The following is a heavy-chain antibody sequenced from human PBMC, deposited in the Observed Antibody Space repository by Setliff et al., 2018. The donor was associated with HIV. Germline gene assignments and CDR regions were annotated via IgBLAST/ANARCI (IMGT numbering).Heavy chain of an antibody. Sequence: SETLSLTCAVSGYSISSGYYWGWIRQPPGKGLEWIAYVYNSGSTNYNPSLKSRLNILVDTSKNQFSLKLSFVTAADTAVYYCAMVIGWNDAGDYWGRGTLVTVSS. CDR1: GYSISSGYY. V-gene: IGHV4-38-2*01. D-gene: IGHD1-1*01. CDR3: AMVIGWNDAGDY. J-gene: IGHJ4*02. CDR2: VYNSGST.